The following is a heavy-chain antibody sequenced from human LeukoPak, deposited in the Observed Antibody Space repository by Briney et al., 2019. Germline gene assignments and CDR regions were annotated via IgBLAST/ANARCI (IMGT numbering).Heavy chain of an antibody. V-gene: IGHV4-39*01. CDR2: IYYSGST. J-gene: IGHJ4*02. CDR3: ARGPDGGWIDY. D-gene: IGHD3-16*01. CDR1: GGSISSSTYY. Sequence: SETLSLTCTVSGGSISSSTYYWGWIRQPPGKGLEWIGSIYYSGSTYYNPSLKSRVTISVDTSKNQFSLKLSSVTAADTAVYYCARGPDGGWIDYWGQGTLVTVSS.